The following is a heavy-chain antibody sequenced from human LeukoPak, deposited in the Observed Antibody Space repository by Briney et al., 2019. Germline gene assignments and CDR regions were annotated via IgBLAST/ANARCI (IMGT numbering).Heavy chain of an antibody. D-gene: IGHD2-15*01. CDR2: IYYSGST. V-gene: IGHV4-31*03. J-gene: IGHJ6*03. CDR1: GGSISSGGYY. CDR3: ARVHCSGGSCCSVTRVPVSTNYYYYMDV. Sequence: NASQTLSPTCTVSGGSISSGGYYWSWIRQHPGKGLEWIGYIYYSGSTYYNPSLKSRVTISVDTSKNQFSLKLSSVTAADTAVYYCARVHCSGGSCCSVTRVPVSTNYYYYMDVWGKGTTVTVSS.